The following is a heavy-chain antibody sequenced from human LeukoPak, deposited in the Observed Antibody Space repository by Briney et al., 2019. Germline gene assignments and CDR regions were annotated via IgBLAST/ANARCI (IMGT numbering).Heavy chain of an antibody. D-gene: IGHD2-15*01. J-gene: IGHJ6*02. CDR2: ISAYNGNA. CDR1: GGTFSSYA. Sequence: GASVKVSCKASGGTFSSYAISWVRQAPGQGLEWMGWISAYNGNANYAQKLQGRVTMTTDTSTSTAYMELRSLRSDDTAVYYCARVGGSDHRYYYGMDVWGQGTTVTVSS. CDR3: ARVGGSDHRYYYGMDV. V-gene: IGHV1-18*01.